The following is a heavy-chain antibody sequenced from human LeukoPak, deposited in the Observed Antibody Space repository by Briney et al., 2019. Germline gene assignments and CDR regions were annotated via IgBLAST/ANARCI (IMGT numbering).Heavy chain of an antibody. V-gene: IGHV4-4*02. D-gene: IGHD4-23*01. CDR3: ARLRSYGGNRGIDY. J-gene: IGHJ4*02. CDR1: GGSISSSNW. Sequence: SETLSLTCTVSGGSISSSNWWSWVRQPPGKGLEWIGEIYHSGSTNYNPPLKSRVTISVDTSKNQFSLRLSSVTAADTAIYYCARLRSYGGNRGIDYWGQGTLVAVSS. CDR2: IYHSGST.